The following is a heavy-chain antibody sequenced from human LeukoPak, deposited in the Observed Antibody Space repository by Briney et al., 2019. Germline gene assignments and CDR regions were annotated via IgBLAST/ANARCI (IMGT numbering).Heavy chain of an antibody. D-gene: IGHD1-26*01. J-gene: IGHJ4*02. CDR3: ATADWESFYFDS. Sequence: SETLSLTCTVSGGSFSRGGYYGNWIRQHPGKGLEWIGFTSYSEGTYYNPSLMSRITISVDRSQNQFSLKMRDVTAADTAVYFCATADWESFYFDSWGQGALVAVSS. V-gene: IGHV4-31*03. CDR2: TSYSEGT. CDR1: GGSFSRGGYY.